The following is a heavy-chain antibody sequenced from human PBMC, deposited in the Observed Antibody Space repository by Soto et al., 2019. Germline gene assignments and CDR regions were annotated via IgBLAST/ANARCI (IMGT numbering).Heavy chain of an antibody. D-gene: IGHD2-15*01. CDR1: GFTFSSYW. CDR2: INGDGRTT. J-gene: IGHJ4*02. V-gene: IGHV3-74*01. Sequence: EVQLVESGGGLVQPGGSLRLSCAASGFTFSSYWIHWVRQAPGKGLVWVSRINGDGRTTNYADSVRGQFAISRDNANNTVYLQMNSLRAEDTAVYYCARGAAGRYYSDYWGQGTLVTVSS. CDR3: ARGAAGRYYSDY.